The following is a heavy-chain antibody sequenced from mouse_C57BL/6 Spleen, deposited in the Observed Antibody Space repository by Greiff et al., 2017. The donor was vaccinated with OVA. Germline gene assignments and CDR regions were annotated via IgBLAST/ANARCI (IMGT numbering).Heavy chain of an antibody. J-gene: IGHJ1*03. CDR1: GYTFTSYW. CDR2: IHPNSGST. V-gene: IGHV1-64*01. Sequence: QVQLQQPGAELVKPGASVKLSCKASGYTFTSYWMHWVKQRPGQGLEWIGMIHPNSGSTNYNEKFKSKATLTVDKSSSTAYMQLSSLTSEDSAVYCCARSPPYSGSSYWYFDVWGTGTTVTVSS. CDR3: ARSPPYSGSSYWYFDV. D-gene: IGHD1-1*01.